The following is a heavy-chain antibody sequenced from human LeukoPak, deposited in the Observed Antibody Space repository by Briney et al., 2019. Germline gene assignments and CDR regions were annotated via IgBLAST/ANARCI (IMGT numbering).Heavy chain of an antibody. V-gene: IGHV1-69*01. J-gene: IGHJ6*02. D-gene: IGHD3-10*01. CDR1: GGTFSSYA. CDR2: IIPIFGTA. Sequence: SVKASCKASGGTFSSYAISWVRQAPGQGLEWMGGIIPIFGTANYAQKFQGRVTITADESTSTAYMELSSLRSEDTAVYYCARDEGPRGITMVRGVIDYYYYGMDVWGQGTTVTVSS. CDR3: ARDEGPRGITMVRGVIDYYYYGMDV.